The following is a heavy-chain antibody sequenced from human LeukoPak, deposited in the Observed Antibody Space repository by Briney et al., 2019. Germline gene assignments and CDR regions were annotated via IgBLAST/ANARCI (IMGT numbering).Heavy chain of an antibody. J-gene: IGHJ5*02. CDR1: GGSISGYY. Sequence: SETLSLTCTVSGGSISGYYWSWIRQPPGKGLEWIGEINHSGSTNYNPSLKSRVTISVDTSKNQFSLKLSSVTAADTAVYYCARRKMSPRGFDPWGQGTLVTVSS. CDR2: INHSGST. CDR3: ARRKMSPRGFDP. D-gene: IGHD3-10*01. V-gene: IGHV4-34*01.